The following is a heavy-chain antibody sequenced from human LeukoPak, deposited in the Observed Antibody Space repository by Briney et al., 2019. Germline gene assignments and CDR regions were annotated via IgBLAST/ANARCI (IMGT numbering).Heavy chain of an antibody. J-gene: IGHJ4*02. D-gene: IGHD1-26*01. CDR3: ARDLSLPMPGGFDY. CDR1: GFTFRRYS. CDR2: ISSGSDYI. V-gene: IGHV3-21*01. Sequence: GGSLRLSCAASGFTFRRYSMNWVRQAPGKGLEWVSTISSGSDYIYYADSVRGRFTISRDNFRNSVFLEVNSLRAEDTAIYYCARDLSLPMPGGFDYWGQGILVTVSS.